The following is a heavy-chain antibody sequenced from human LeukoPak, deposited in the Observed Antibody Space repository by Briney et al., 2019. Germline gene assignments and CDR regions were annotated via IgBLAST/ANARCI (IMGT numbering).Heavy chain of an antibody. CDR1: GSIFTSYW. D-gene: IGHD3-22*01. V-gene: IGHV5-51*01. CDR3: ARWFYYDSSGYSEMYYFDY. J-gene: IGHJ4*02. CDR2: IYPGDSDT. Sequence: GAPLQISSEGSGSIFTSYWIGWVRPLPGKGLEWLGIIYPGDSDTRYSPSFQGQVAISADKSISTAYLQWSSLKASDTAMYYCARWFYYDSSGYSEMYYFDYWGQGTLVTVSS.